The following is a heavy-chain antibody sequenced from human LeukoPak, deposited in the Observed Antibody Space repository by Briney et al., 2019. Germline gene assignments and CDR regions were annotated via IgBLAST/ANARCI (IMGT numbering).Heavy chain of an antibody. Sequence: GGPLRLSCAASGFTFSSYSMNWVRQAPGKGLEWVSSISSSSSYIFYADSVKGRFTISRDNAKNSLYLQMNSLRAEDTAVYYCARAYYGQGAFDIWGQGTMVTVSS. CDR2: ISSSSSYI. CDR1: GFTFSSYS. CDR3: ARAYYGQGAFDI. D-gene: IGHD3-10*01. J-gene: IGHJ3*02. V-gene: IGHV3-21*01.